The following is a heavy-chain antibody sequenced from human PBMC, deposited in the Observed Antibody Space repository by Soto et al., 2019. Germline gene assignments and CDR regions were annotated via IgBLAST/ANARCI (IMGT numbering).Heavy chain of an antibody. D-gene: IGHD3-16*01. Sequence: QVQLQESGPGLVKPSQTLSLTCTVSGGSISSGGYYWSWIRQLPGKGLEWIGYIYYRGRPFYNPSLESRATISVDTSKNQFSLKLNSVTAADTAVYYCAREGAASYSYYYGTDVWGQGTTVTVSS. J-gene: IGHJ6*02. CDR1: GGSISSGGYY. V-gene: IGHV4-30-4*08. CDR2: IYYRGRP. CDR3: AREGAASYSYYYGTDV.